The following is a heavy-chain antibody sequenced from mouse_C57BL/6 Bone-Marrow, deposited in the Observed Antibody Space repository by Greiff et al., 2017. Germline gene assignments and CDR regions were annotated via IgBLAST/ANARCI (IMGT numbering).Heavy chain of an antibody. CDR3: ASLWDVGY. Sequence: EVQLQESGPGLVKPSQSLSLTCSVTGYSITSGYYWNWIRQFPGNKLEWMGYISYDGSNNYNPSLKNRISITRDTSKNQFFLKLNSVTTEDTATYYCASLWDVGYWGQGTTLTVSS. CDR1: GYSITSGYY. D-gene: IGHD4-1*01. J-gene: IGHJ2*01. V-gene: IGHV3-6*01. CDR2: ISYDGSN.